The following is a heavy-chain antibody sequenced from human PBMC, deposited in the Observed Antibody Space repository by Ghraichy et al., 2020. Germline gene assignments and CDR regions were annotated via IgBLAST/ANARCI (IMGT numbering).Heavy chain of an antibody. CDR2: IYYSGST. CDR1: GGSISSYY. CDR3: ARGPDSYYDSSGYVFDY. D-gene: IGHD3-22*01. J-gene: IGHJ4*02. V-gene: IGHV4-59*01. Sequence: ESLNISCTVSGGSISSYYWSWIRQPPGKGLEWIGYIYYSGSTNYNPSLKSRVTISVDTSKNQFSLKLSSVTAADTAVYYCARGPDSYYDSSGYVFDYWGQGTLVTVSS.